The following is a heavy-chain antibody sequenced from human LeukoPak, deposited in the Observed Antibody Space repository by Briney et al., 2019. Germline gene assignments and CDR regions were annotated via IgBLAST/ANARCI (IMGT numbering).Heavy chain of an antibody. V-gene: IGHV3-49*04. CDR2: IRSKAYGGTT. CDR3: SRGPPRQWLFAGTDV. CDR1: GFTFGDHA. J-gene: IGHJ6*02. D-gene: IGHD6-19*01. Sequence: GGSLRLSCTASGFTFGDHAMSWVRQAPGKGLEWLGFIRSKAYGGTTEYAASANGRFTISRDDSKSVAYLKMNSLTTEDTAVYYCSRGPPRQWLFAGTDVWGQGTTVIVSS.